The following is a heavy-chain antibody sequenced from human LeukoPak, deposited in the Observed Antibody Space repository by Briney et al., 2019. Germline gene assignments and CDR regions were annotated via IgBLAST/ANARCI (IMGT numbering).Heavy chain of an antibody. CDR2: IIPIFGTA. CDR1: GGTFSSYA. Sequence: SVKVSCKASGGTFSSYAISWVRQAPGQRLEWMGGIIPIFGTANHAQKFQGRVTITTDESTSTAYMELSSLRSEDTAVYYCARDPGGKVWGNWFDPWGQGTLVTVSS. V-gene: IGHV1-69*05. J-gene: IGHJ5*02. D-gene: IGHD4-23*01. CDR3: ARDPGGKVWGNWFDP.